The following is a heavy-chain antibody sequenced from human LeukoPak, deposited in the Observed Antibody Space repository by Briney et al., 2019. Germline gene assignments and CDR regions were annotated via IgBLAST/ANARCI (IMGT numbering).Heavy chain of an antibody. V-gene: IGHV1-69*02. CDR3: ARGSSGGRYGMDV. D-gene: IGHD2-15*01. CDR1: GGTFSSYT. J-gene: IGHJ6*02. CDR2: IIPILGIA. Sequence: ASVKVSCKASGGTFSSYTISWVRQATGQGLEWMGRIIPILGIANYAQKFQGRVTITADKSTSTAYMELSSLRSEDTAVYYCARGSSGGRYGMDVWGQGTTVTVSS.